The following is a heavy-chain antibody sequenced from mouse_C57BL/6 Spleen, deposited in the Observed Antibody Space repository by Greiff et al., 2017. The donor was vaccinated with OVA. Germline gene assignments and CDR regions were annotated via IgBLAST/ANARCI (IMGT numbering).Heavy chain of an antibody. V-gene: IGHV1-59*01. CDR2: IDPSDSYT. Sequence: QVQLQQPGAELVRPGTSVKLSCKASGYTFTSYWMHWVKQRPGQGLEWIGVIDPSDSYTNYNQKFKGKATLTVDTSSSTAYMQLSSLTSEDSAVYSCARGLVDYWGQGTTLTVSS. D-gene: IGHD3-3*01. CDR3: ARGLVDY. CDR1: GYTFTSYW. J-gene: IGHJ2*01.